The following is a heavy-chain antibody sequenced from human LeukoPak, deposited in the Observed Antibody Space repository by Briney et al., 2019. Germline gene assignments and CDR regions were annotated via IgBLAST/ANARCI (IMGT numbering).Heavy chain of an antibody. D-gene: IGHD3-3*02. CDR2: IHSGGTT. CDR3: ARDNGSGYTKGYEHYYYYLDV. J-gene: IGHJ6*03. CDR1: GGSISSSSYY. Sequence: SETLSLTCTVSGGSISSSSYYWGWIRQPPGKGLEWIGRIHSGGTTNYNPSLMSRVTLSIDKSKKYISLILTSVTAADTALYYCARDNGSGYTKGYEHYYYYLDVWGKGTTVTVSS. V-gene: IGHV4-39*07.